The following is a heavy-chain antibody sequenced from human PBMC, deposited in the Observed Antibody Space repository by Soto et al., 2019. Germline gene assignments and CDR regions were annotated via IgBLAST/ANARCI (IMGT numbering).Heavy chain of an antibody. CDR2: IQYNGYS. Sequence: QVQLQESGPGLVKPSETLSLTCTVSGGSITTYYCSWFRQPPGKGLEWIGYIQYNGYSAYNLSLKRRVTMSMDTSKTQLSLMLESVTATDTAVYYCARHGFGSLHGLVDVWGQGTRVIVSS. CDR1: GGSITTYY. J-gene: IGHJ6*02. V-gene: IGHV4-59*08. CDR3: ARHGFGSLHGLVDV. D-gene: IGHD3-10*01.